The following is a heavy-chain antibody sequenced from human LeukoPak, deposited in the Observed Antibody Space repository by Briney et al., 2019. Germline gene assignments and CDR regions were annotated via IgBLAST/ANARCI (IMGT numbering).Heavy chain of an antibody. Sequence: PGGFLRLSCAASGFIFSNYAMSWVRQAPGKGPEWGSAVNGSGDTTYYADSVKGRFTISRDNSKNTMYLEMNSLRAEDTAVYYCAKDLRAVAGRGPFDYWGQGTLVTVSS. CDR1: GFIFSNYA. D-gene: IGHD6-19*01. CDR3: AKDLRAVAGRGPFDY. J-gene: IGHJ4*02. CDR2: VNGSGDTT. V-gene: IGHV3-23*01.